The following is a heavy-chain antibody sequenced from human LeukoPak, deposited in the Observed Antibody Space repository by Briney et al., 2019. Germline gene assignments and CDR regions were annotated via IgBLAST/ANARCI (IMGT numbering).Heavy chain of an antibody. Sequence: ASVKVSCKASGYTFTNYDINWVRQATGQGLEWMGWMNPKSGNTGYEQKFQGRVTMTRNTSMSTAYMELSSLRSEDTAVYYCAQGRMVRGITWWFEPWGQGTLVTVSS. CDR2: MNPKSGNT. CDR3: AQGRMVRGITWWFEP. CDR1: GYTFTNYD. V-gene: IGHV1-8*02. J-gene: IGHJ5*02. D-gene: IGHD3-10*01.